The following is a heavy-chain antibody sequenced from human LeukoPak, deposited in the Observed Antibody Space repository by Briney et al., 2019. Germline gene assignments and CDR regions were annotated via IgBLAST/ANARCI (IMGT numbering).Heavy chain of an antibody. CDR1: GFTFSSYG. CDR3: AKGEDYYDSSGDFDY. D-gene: IGHD3-22*01. V-gene: IGHV3-30*02. Sequence: GGSLRLSCAASGFTFSSYGMHWVRQAPGKGLEWVAFIRYDGSNKYYADSVKGRFTISRDNSKNTLYLQMNSLRAEDTAVYYCAKGEDYYDSSGDFDYWGQGTLVTVSS. CDR2: IRYDGSNK. J-gene: IGHJ4*02.